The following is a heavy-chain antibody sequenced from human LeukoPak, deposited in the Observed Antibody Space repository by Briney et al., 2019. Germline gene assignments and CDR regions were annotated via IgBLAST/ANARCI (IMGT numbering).Heavy chain of an antibody. V-gene: IGHV3-48*03. CDR3: YWIAARPGAVVDY. J-gene: IGHJ4*02. CDR1: GFTFSSYE. D-gene: IGHD6-6*01. Sequence: GGSLRLSCAASGFTFSSYEMNWVRQAPGKGLEWVSYISSSGSTIYYADSVKGRFTISRDNAKNSLYLQMNSLRAEGTAVYYCYWIAARPGAVVDYWGQGTLVTVSS. CDR2: ISSSGSTI.